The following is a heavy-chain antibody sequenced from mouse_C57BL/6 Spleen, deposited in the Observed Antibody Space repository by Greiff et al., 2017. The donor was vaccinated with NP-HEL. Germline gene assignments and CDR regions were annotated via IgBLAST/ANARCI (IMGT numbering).Heavy chain of an antibody. Sequence: QVHVKQPGAELVKPGASVKLSCKASGYTFTSYWMHWVKQRPGQGLEWIGMIHPNSGSTNYNEKFKSKATLTVDKSSSTAYMQLSSLTSEDSAVYYCARGTIYYAMDYWGQGTSVTVSS. V-gene: IGHV1-64*01. CDR1: GYTFTSYW. CDR2: IHPNSGST. CDR3: ARGTIYYAMDY. J-gene: IGHJ4*01. D-gene: IGHD1-1*02.